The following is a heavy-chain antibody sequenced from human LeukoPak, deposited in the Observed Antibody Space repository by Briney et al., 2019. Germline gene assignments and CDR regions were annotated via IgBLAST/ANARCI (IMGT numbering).Heavy chain of an antibody. CDR2: IYSGGST. V-gene: IGHV3-66*02. Sequence: GGSLRLSCAASGFTVSSNYMSWVRQAPGQGLEWVSVIYSGGSTYYAESVKDRFTISRDNSKNTLYLQMNSLRAEDTAVYYCARAGGLGYSYGLRFDYWGQGTLVTVSS. J-gene: IGHJ4*02. CDR1: GFTVSSNY. D-gene: IGHD5-18*01. CDR3: ARAGGLGYSYGLRFDY.